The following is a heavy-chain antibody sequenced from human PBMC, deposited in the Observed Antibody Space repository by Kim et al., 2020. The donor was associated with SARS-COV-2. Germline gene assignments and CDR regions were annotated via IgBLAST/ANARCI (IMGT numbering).Heavy chain of an antibody. Sequence: GGSLRLSCAASGFTFSSYSMNWVRQAPGKGLEWVSYISSSSSTIYYADSVKGRFTISRDNAKNSLYLQMNSLRDEDTAVYYCARGKKNSGWYGNIDYWGQGTLVTVSS. D-gene: IGHD6-19*01. J-gene: IGHJ4*02. CDR2: ISSSSSTI. CDR3: ARGKKNSGWYGNIDY. CDR1: GFTFSSYS. V-gene: IGHV3-48*02.